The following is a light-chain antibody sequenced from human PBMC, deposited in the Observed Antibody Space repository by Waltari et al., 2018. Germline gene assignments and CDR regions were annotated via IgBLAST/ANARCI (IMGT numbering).Light chain of an antibody. CDR1: SSAVGGYDY. CDR2: DVT. J-gene: IGLJ2*01. CDR3: CSYAGSYTDV. V-gene: IGLV2-11*01. Sequence: QSAPTQPRSVSGSPGQSVTISCTGTSSAVGGYDYVSWYQQHSGKAPKLIIDDVTKRPSGVPDRFSGSKSGNTASLTISGLQAEDEADYYCCSYAGSYTDVFGGGTKLTVL.